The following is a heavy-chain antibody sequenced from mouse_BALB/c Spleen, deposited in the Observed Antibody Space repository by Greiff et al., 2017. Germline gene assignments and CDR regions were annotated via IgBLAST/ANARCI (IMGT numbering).Heavy chain of an antibody. V-gene: IGHV1S56*01. J-gene: IGHJ4*01. CDR3: ARSSSYDYYAMDY. Sequence: VQLQQSGPELVKPGASVRISCKASGYTFTSYYIHWVKQRPGQGLEWIGWIYPGNVNTKYNEKFKGKATLTADKSSSTAYMQLSSLTSEDSAVYFCARSSSYDYYAMDYWGQGTSVTVSS. CDR1: GYTFTSYY. D-gene: IGHD1-1*01. CDR2: IYPGNVNT.